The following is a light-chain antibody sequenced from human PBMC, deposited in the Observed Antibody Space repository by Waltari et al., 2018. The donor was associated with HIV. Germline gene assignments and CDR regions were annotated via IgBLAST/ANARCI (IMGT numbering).Light chain of an antibody. V-gene: IGLV2-14*01. CDR3: SSSSSSGSVL. CDR1: NNDIGLFNY. J-gene: IGLJ3*02. Sequence: QSALTQPVSVSGSPGVSLTISCVGTNNDIGLFNYVSWYRHQPDTPPQLVIYDVKSRPSGVSSRFSGSKSGNTASLTISGLQTDDEGHYYCSSSSSSGSVLFGGGTKVTV. CDR2: DVK.